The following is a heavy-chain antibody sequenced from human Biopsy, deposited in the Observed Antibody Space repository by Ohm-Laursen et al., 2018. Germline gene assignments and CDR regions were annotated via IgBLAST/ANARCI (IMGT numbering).Heavy chain of an antibody. V-gene: IGHV1-24*01. D-gene: IGHD1-1*01. CDR1: GYTLTELS. CDR3: AADINVWNVNY. J-gene: IGHJ4*02. CDR2: FAPENGKA. Sequence: SVKVSCKVSGYTLTELSMHWVRQAPGKGLEWMGGFAPENGKAVYTQNFQARVSMTEDTSTDTAYMELRSLRSEDTAVYYCAADINVWNVNYWGQGTQVTVSS.